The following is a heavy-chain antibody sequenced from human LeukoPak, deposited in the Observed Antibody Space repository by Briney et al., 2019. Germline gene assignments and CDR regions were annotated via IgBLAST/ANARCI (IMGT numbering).Heavy chain of an antibody. D-gene: IGHD1-26*01. V-gene: IGHV1-24*01. CDR1: GYTLTELS. Sequence: ASVRVSCKVSGYTLTELSMHWVREAPGKGLEWMGGFDPEDGETIYAQKFQGRVTMTEDTSTDTAYMELSSLRSEDTAVYYRVTGFGYSGSYYFDYWLQRTLVRVPS. CDR3: VTGFGYSGSYYFDY. J-gene: IGHJ4*02. CDR2: FDPEDGET.